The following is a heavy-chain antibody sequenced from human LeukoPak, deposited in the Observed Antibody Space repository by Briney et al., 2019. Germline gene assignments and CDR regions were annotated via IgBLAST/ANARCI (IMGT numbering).Heavy chain of an antibody. J-gene: IGHJ3*01. CDR3: AKRMIRGVNHDAFDL. Sequence: GGSLRLSCAASGFTFSRYAMRWVRQAAGKGLEWASAVSGSGGSTYYADSVKGLFTISRYNSKNTQYLQMNSLRAEGTAVYYCAKRMIRGVNHDAFDLWGQGTMVTVSS. CDR1: GFTFSRYA. CDR2: VSGSGGST. V-gene: IGHV3-23*01. D-gene: IGHD3-10*01.